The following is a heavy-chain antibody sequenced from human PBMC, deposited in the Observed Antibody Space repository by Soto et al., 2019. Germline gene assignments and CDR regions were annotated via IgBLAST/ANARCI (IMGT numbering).Heavy chain of an antibody. Sequence: GGSLRLSCAASGFTFSDYYMSWIRQAPGKGLEWVSYISSSGSTIYYADSVKGRFTISRDNAKNSLYLQMNSLRAEDTAVYYFARGYGKQWLAYHFDYWGQGTLVTVSS. J-gene: IGHJ4*02. CDR2: ISSSGSTI. V-gene: IGHV3-11*01. D-gene: IGHD6-19*01. CDR1: GFTFSDYY. CDR3: ARGYGKQWLAYHFDY.